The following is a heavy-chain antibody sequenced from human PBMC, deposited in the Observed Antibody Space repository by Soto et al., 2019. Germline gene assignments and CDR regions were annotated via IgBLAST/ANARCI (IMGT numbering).Heavy chain of an antibody. Sequence: QLQLQESGPGLVKPSETLSLTCTVSGGSISSSRYYWGWIRQPPGKGLEWIGSIYYSGSTYYNPSLKSRVTISVDTSKNQFSLKLSAVAAADTAVYYCASFRISAAGTFYYYYGMDVWGQGTTVTVSS. J-gene: IGHJ6*02. V-gene: IGHV4-39*01. D-gene: IGHD6-13*01. CDR1: GGSISSSRYY. CDR3: ASFRISAAGTFYYYYGMDV. CDR2: IYYSGST.